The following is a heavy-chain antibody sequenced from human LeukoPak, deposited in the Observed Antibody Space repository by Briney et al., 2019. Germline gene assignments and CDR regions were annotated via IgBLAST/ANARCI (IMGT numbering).Heavy chain of an antibody. CDR1: GYTFTCYY. V-gene: IGHV1-2*04. CDR3: VRAKTAAGHFDY. Sequence: ASVKVSCKASGYTFTCYYMHWVRQAPGQGLEWMGWINPNSGGTNYAQKFQGWVTMTRDTSFSPAYMELSRLRSDDTAVYYCVRAKTAAGHFDYWGQGTLVTVSS. D-gene: IGHD6-13*01. CDR2: INPNSGGT. J-gene: IGHJ4*02.